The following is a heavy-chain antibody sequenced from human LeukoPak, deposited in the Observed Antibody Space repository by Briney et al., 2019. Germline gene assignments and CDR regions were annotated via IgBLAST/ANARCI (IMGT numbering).Heavy chain of an antibody. J-gene: IGHJ4*02. Sequence: PSETLSLTCTVSGGSISSSSYYWGWIRQPPGKGLEWIGSIYYSGSTYYNPSLKSRVTISVDTSKNQFSLKLSSVTAADTAVYYCASQGWTYYYGSGSYYGDWGQGTLVTVSS. CDR3: ASQGWTYYYGSGSYYGD. D-gene: IGHD3-10*01. CDR1: GGSISSSSYY. V-gene: IGHV4-39*01. CDR2: IYYSGST.